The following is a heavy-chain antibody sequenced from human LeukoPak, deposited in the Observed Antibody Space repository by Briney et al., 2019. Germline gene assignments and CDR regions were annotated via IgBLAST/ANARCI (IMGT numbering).Heavy chain of an antibody. D-gene: IGHD3-22*01. CDR1: GYTFTSYY. CDR2: INPSGGST. CDR3: AIGGYYDSSGYYYEDAFDI. V-gene: IGHV1-46*01. Sequence: GASVKVSCKASGYTFTSYYIHWVRQAPGQGLEWMGIINPSGGSTSYAQKFQGRVTMTRDTSTSTVYMELSSLRSEDTAVYYCAIGGYYDSSGYYYEDAFDIWGQGTMVTVSS. J-gene: IGHJ3*02.